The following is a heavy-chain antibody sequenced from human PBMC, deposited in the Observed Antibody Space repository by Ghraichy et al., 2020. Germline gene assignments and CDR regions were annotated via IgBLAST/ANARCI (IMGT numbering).Heavy chain of an antibody. D-gene: IGHD4-17*01. Sequence: SETLSLTCAVSGGSISSSNWWSWVRQPPGKGLEWIGEIYHSGSTKYNPSLKSRVTISVDKSKNQFFLRLSSVTAADTAVYYCARALDGNYGVYYYGMDVWGQGTTVTVSS. CDR2: IYHSGST. CDR3: ARALDGNYGVYYYGMDV. CDR1: GGSISSSNW. J-gene: IGHJ6*02. V-gene: IGHV4-4*02.